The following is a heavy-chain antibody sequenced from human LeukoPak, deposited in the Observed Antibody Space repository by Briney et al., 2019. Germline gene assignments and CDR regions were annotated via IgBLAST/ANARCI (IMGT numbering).Heavy chain of an antibody. CDR1: GGSISSYY. J-gene: IGHJ5*02. CDR3: ARYCSSTSCYPEGNWFDP. D-gene: IGHD2-2*01. Sequence: SETLSLTCTVSGGSISSYYWSWIRQPPGKGLEWIGYIYYNGSTNYNPSLKSRVTISVDTSKNQFSLKLSSVTAADTAVYYCARYCSSTSCYPEGNWFDPWGQGTLVTVSS. CDR2: IYYNGST. V-gene: IGHV4-59*01.